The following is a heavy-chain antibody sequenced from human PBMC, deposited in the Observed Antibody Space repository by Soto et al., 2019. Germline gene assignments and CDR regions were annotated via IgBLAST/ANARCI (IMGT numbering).Heavy chain of an antibody. V-gene: IGHV1-8*01. CDR1: GYTFTSYD. J-gene: IGHJ4*02. CDR2: MNPNSGNT. D-gene: IGHD3-9*01. Sequence: ASVKVSCKASGYTFTSYDINWVRQATGQGLEWMGWMNPNSGNTGYAQKFQGRVTMTRNTSISTAYMELSSLRSEDTAVYYCARRRRYFDWLFDYWGQGTLVTVSS. CDR3: ARRRRYFDWLFDY.